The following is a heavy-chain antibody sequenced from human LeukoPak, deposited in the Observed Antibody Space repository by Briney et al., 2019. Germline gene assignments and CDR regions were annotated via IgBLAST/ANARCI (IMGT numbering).Heavy chain of an antibody. D-gene: IGHD5-12*01. CDR3: ARDSVATPLGY. CDR2: INGNASDT. J-gene: IGHJ4*02. Sequence: GGSLRLSCAASGFTFRNYAMSWVRQAPGKGLESVSTINGNASDTHYADSVKGRFTISRDNSKNTLYLQMNSLRAEDTAVYYCARDSVATPLGYWGQGTLVTVSS. CDR1: GFTFRNYA. V-gene: IGHV3-23*01.